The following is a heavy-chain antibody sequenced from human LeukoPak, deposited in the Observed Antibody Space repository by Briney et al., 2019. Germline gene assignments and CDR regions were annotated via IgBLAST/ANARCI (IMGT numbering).Heavy chain of an antibody. D-gene: IGHD5-18*01. V-gene: IGHV1-2*02. CDR1: GYTFTGYY. CDR2: INPNSGGT. J-gene: IGHJ4*02. CDR3: ARGYSYGYFIFGY. Sequence: ASVKVSCKASGYTFTGYYMHWVRQAPGQGLEWMGWINPNSGGTNYAQKLQGRVTMTTDTSTSTAYMELRSLRSDDTAVYYCARGYSYGYFIFGYWGQGTLVTVSS.